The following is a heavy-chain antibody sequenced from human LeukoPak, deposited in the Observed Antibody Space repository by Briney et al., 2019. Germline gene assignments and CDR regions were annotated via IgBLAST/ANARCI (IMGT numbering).Heavy chain of an antibody. CDR3: ARAGGCSSTSRYAAPFDP. J-gene: IGHJ5*02. Sequence: SQTLSLTCTVSGGSISSGDYYWSWIRQPPGKGLEWIGYIYYSGSTYYNPSLKSRVTISVDTSKNQFSLKLSSVTAADTAVYYCARAGGCSSTSRYAAPFDPWGQGTLVTVSS. V-gene: IGHV4-30-4*01. D-gene: IGHD2-2*01. CDR2: IYYSGST. CDR1: GGSISSGDYY.